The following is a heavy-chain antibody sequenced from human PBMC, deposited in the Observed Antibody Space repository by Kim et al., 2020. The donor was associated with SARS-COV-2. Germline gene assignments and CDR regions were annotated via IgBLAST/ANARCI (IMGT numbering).Heavy chain of an antibody. CDR2: IYYSGST. CDR3: ARLRSYWYGHYYFAF. D-gene: IGHD2-8*02. V-gene: IGHV4-39*01. Sequence: SETLSLTCTVSSGSISSSSYYWGWIRQPPGNGLEWIGSIYYSGSTYYNPSLKSRVTISVDTSKNQFSLTLSSVTAADTAVYYCARLRSYWYGHYYFAFW. CDR1: SGSISSSSYY. J-gene: IGHJ4*01.